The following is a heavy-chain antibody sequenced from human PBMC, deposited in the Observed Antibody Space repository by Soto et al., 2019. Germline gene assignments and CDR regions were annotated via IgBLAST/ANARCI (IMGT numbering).Heavy chain of an antibody. D-gene: IGHD4-17*01. J-gene: IGHJ3*02. Sequence: SETLSLTCTVSGGPISRYYWNWIRQPPGKGLEWIGFIFYNGVTYYSPSLKSRVTISVDTSKNQFSLKLSSVTAADTAVYYCARGGTSGDYLEGFDIWGQGTMVTVSS. V-gene: IGHV4-59*01. CDR1: GGPISRYY. CDR2: IFYNGVT. CDR3: ARGGTSGDYLEGFDI.